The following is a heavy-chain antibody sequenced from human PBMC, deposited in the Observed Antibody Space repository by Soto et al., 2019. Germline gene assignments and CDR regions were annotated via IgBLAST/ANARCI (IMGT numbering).Heavy chain of an antibody. Sequence: QVQLVESGGGVVQPGRSLRLSCAASGFTFSSYAMHWVRQAPGKGLEWVAVISYDGSNKYYADSVKGRFTISRDNSKNTLYLQMNSLRAEDTAVYYCARDDAPYDFWSGYLAYWGQGTLVTVSS. CDR3: ARDDAPYDFWSGYLAY. CDR2: ISYDGSNK. CDR1: GFTFSSYA. V-gene: IGHV3-30-3*01. J-gene: IGHJ4*02. D-gene: IGHD3-3*01.